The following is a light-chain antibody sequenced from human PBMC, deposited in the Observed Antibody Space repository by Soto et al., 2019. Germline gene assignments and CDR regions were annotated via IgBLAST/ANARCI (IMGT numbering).Light chain of an antibody. CDR2: STN. CDR1: SGSVSTSYF. Sequence: QTVVTQEPSFSVSPGGTVTLTCGLSSGSVSTSYFPSWYQQTPGQAPRTLIYSTNTRSSGVPDRFSGSILGNTAALTITGAQADDESDYYCVLYMGSGISVFGGRTKLTVL. V-gene: IGLV8-61*01. CDR3: VLYMGSGISV. J-gene: IGLJ3*02.